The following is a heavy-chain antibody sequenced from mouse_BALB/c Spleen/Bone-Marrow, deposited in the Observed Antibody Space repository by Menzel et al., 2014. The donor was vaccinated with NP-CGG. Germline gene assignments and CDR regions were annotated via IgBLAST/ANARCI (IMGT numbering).Heavy chain of an antibody. CDR2: IYPGDGDT. V-gene: IGHV1-87*01. D-gene: IGHD2-1*01. CDR3: AYGTPFAY. Sequence: VKLQESGAELARPGASVKLSCKASGYTFTSYWMQWVKQRPGQGLEWIGAIYPGDGDTRYTQKFKGKATLTADKSSSTAYMQLSSLASEDSAVYYCAYGTPFAYWGQGTLVTVSA. CDR1: GYTFTSYW. J-gene: IGHJ3*01.